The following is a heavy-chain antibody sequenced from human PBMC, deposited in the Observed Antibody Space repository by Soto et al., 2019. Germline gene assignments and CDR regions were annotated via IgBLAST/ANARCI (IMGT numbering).Heavy chain of an antibody. CDR2: IYSGGST. V-gene: IGHV3-53*02. D-gene: IGHD3-22*01. CDR1: GFTVSSNY. Sequence: EVQLVETGGGLIQPGGSLRLSCAASGFTVSSNYMSWVRQAPGKGLEWVSVIYSGGSTYYADSVKGRFTISRDHSKNTLYLQMNSLRAEDTAVYYCARVSYYYDSSGRGYFDLWGRGTLVTVSS. CDR3: ARVSYYYDSSGRGYFDL. J-gene: IGHJ2*01.